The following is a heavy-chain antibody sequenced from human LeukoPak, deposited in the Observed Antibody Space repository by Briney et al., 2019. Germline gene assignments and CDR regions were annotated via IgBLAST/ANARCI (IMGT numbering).Heavy chain of an antibody. CDR3: AKQLRGRGSQIPTRAAGASFDY. CDR1: GFTFDDYA. Sequence: GGSLRLSCAASGFTFDDYAMHWVRRTPGKGLEWVSLISGDGGSTYYSDSVKGRFTISRDNSKNSLYLQMNSLRTEDTALYYCAKQLRGRGSQIPTRAAGASFDYWGQGTLVTVSS. V-gene: IGHV3-43*02. D-gene: IGHD6-13*01. J-gene: IGHJ4*02. CDR2: ISGDGGST.